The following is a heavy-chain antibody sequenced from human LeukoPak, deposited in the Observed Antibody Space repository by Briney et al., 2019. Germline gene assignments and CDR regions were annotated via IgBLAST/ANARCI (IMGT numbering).Heavy chain of an antibody. CDR2: ISYDGSNK. D-gene: IGHD1-7*01. CDR3: AKDQWDIRGTKDYYYDMDV. CDR1: GFTFSSYG. V-gene: IGHV3-30*18. Sequence: GGSLRLSCAASGFTFSSYGMHWVRQAPGKGLEWVAVISYDGSNKYYADSVKGRFTISRDNSKNTLYLQVNSLRAEDTAVFYCAKDQWDIRGTKDYYYDMDVWGQGTTVTVSS. J-gene: IGHJ6*02.